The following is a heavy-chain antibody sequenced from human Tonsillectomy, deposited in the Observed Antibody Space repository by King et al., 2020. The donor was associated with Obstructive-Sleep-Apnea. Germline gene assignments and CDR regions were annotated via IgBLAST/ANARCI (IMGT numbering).Heavy chain of an antibody. CDR2: IGTAANT. J-gene: IGHJ2*01. D-gene: IGHD1-26*01. Sequence: VQLVESGGGLVQPGGSLRLSCAASGFTLSSYDMYWVRQATGKGLEWVSAIGTAANTYYPGSVKGRFTISSENANNSLYLQMNSLRAGDTAVYYCARGVIVGAINWYFVLWGRGTLVTVSS. V-gene: IGHV3-13*01. CDR1: GFTLSSYD. CDR3: ARGVIVGAINWYFVL.